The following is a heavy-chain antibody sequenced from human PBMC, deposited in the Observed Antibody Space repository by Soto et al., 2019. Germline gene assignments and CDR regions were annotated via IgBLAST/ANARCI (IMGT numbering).Heavy chain of an antibody. CDR1: GFTFSSYS. V-gene: IGHV3-21*01. CDR3: ARGYYGSGSYYNLYYYYGMDV. CDR2: ISSSSSYI. D-gene: IGHD3-10*01. Sequence: PGGSLRLSCAASGFTFSSYSMNWVRQAPGKGLEWVSSISSSSSYIYYADSVKGRFTISRDNAKNSLYLQMNSLRAEDTAVYYCARGYYGSGSYYNLYYYYGMDVWGQGTTVTVSS. J-gene: IGHJ6*02.